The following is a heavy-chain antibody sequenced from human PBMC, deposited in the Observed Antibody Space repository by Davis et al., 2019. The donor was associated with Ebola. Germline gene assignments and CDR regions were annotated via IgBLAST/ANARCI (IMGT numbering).Heavy chain of an antibody. Sequence: GESLKISCAASGFTVSSNYMSWVRQAPGKGLEWVSVIYSGGSTYYADSVKGRFTISRDNSKKPLYLQMNSLRAEDTAVYYCARDNSGAGYGMDVWGKGTTVTVSS. CDR1: GFTVSSNY. CDR2: IYSGGST. V-gene: IGHV3-53*01. J-gene: IGHJ6*04. CDR3: ARDNSGAGYGMDV. D-gene: IGHD6-25*01.